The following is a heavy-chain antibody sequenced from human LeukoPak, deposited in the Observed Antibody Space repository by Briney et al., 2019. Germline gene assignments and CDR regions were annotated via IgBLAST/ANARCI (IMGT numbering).Heavy chain of an antibody. Sequence: ASVKVSCKASGYSFTGYSMHWVRQAPGQGLEWMGWINPNSGGTNYAQKFQGRVTMTRDTSISTAYMELSRLRSDDTAVYYCARRDYYYHYYMDVWGKGTTVTVSS. V-gene: IGHV1-2*02. J-gene: IGHJ6*03. CDR1: GYSFTGYS. CDR3: ARRDYYYHYYMDV. CDR2: INPNSGGT.